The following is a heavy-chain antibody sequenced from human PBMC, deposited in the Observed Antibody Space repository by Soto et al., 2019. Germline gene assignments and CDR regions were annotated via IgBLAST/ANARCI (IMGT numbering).Heavy chain of an antibody. J-gene: IGHJ4*02. Sequence: QVQLVQSGAEVKKPGSSVKVSCKASGGTFSSYAISWVRQAPGQGLEWMGGIIPIFGTANYAQKFQGRVTITADESTSTAYMGLSSLRSEDTAVYYCARSGAVAGKEEYYFDYWGQGTLVTVSS. D-gene: IGHD6-19*01. CDR1: GGTFSSYA. V-gene: IGHV1-69*01. CDR2: IIPIFGTA. CDR3: ARSGAVAGKEEYYFDY.